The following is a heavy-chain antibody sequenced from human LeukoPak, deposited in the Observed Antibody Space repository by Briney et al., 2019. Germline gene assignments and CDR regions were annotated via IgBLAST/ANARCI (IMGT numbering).Heavy chain of an antibody. V-gene: IGHV4-39*07. CDR2: IYYSGST. D-gene: IGHD2-8*01. CDR3: ARAPVLMVYAMARWSSNNWFDP. CDR1: GDSISSSSSY. J-gene: IGHJ5*02. Sequence: PSETLSLTCSVSGDSISSSSSYWGWIRQPPGKGLEWIGSIYYSGSTYYNPSLKSRVTISVDTSKNQFSLKLSSVTAADTAVYYCARAPVLMVYAMARWSSNNWFDPWGQGTLVTVSS.